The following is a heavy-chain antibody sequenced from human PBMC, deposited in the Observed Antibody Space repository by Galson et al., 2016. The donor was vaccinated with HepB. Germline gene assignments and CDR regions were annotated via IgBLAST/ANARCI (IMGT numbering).Heavy chain of an antibody. CDR3: AKVYYGSGSYWGGAFDI. Sequence: SLRLSCAASGFTFSRHGMHWVRQAPGQGLQWVAVISYDGNSTHYIDSVKGRFTISRDNSKNTLYLQMNSLRAEDTAVYYCAKVYYGSGSYWGGAFDIWGQGTMVTVSS. CDR1: GFTFSRHG. V-gene: IGHV3-30*18. CDR2: ISYDGNST. J-gene: IGHJ3*02. D-gene: IGHD3-10*01.